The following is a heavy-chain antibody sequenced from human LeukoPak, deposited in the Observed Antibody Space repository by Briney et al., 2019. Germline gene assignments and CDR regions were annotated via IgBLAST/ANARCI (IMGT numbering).Heavy chain of an antibody. V-gene: IGHV3-48*03. CDR2: ISSSGSTI. Sequence: GGSLRLSCAASGFTFSSYEMNWVRQAPGKGLEWVSYISSSGSTIYYADSVKGRFTISRDNAKNPLYLQMNSPRAEDTAVYYCARAYCSGGSCLNFDYWGQGTLVTVSS. CDR1: GFTFSSYE. CDR3: ARAYCSGGSCLNFDY. J-gene: IGHJ4*02. D-gene: IGHD2-15*01.